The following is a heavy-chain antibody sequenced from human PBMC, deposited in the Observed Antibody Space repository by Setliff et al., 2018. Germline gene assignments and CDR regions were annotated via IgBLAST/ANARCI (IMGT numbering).Heavy chain of an antibody. CDR2: ISYDGSNR. J-gene: IGHJ4*02. CDR1: GFTFSSYA. Sequence: GGSLRLSCAASGFTFSSYAMHWVRQAPGKGLEWVAVISYDGSNRYYADSVKGRFAISRDNAKSSLYLQMNSLRAEDTAVYYCARYTADENYWGQGTLVTVSS. V-gene: IGHV3-30*09. D-gene: IGHD1-20*01. CDR3: ARYTADENY.